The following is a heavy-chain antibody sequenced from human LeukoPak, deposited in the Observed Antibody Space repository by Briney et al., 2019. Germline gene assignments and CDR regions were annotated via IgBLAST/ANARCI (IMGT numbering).Heavy chain of an antibody. Sequence: PGGSLRLSCAASGFTFSDYSVHWVRQAPGKGLEWVSSISTSSTYIYYADSVKGRFTISRDNAKNSLYLQMNSLRAEDTAVYYCARDTPEAVAGPGVRYFDLWGRGTLVTVSS. CDR3: ARDTPEAVAGPGVRYFDL. CDR1: GFTFSDYS. D-gene: IGHD6-19*01. V-gene: IGHV3-21*01. J-gene: IGHJ2*01. CDR2: ISTSSTYI.